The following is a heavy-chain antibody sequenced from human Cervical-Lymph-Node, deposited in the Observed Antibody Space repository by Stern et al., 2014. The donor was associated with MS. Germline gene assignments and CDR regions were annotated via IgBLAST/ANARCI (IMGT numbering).Heavy chain of an antibody. Sequence: QVQLQESGPGLVKPSETLSLTCTVSGGSISSSSYYWGWIRQPPGKGLEWIGSIYYSGSTYYNPSLKSRVTISVDTSKNQFYLKLSSVTAADTAVYYCFSYQPNWFDPWGQGTLVTVSS. CDR2: IYYSGST. CDR1: GGSISSSSYY. J-gene: IGHJ5*02. D-gene: IGHD1-26*01. CDR3: FSYQPNWFDP. V-gene: IGHV4-39*01.